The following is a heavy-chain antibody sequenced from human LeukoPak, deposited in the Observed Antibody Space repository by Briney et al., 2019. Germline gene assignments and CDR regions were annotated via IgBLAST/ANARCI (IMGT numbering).Heavy chain of an antibody. CDR2: IDTKDKGYATAT. Sequence: GGSLRLSCAASGFTFSGSAIHWVRQSSGKGLEWVAQIDTKDKGYATATAYAASVKGRFTISRDDLINTAYLQMKSLKTEDTALYYCTRDSGTYNWFDPWGQGTLVTVSS. V-gene: IGHV3-73*01. J-gene: IGHJ5*02. CDR3: TRDSGTYNWFDP. D-gene: IGHD1-26*01. CDR1: GFTFSGSA.